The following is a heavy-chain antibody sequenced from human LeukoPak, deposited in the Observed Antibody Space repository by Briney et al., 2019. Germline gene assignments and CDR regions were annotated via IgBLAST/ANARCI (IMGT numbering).Heavy chain of an antibody. Sequence: PSETLSLTCTVSGGSISSYYWSWIRQPPGKGLEWIGYIYYSGSTNYNPSLKSRVTISVDTSKNQFSLKLSSVTAADTAVYYCARQAVDTAMVLDYYYYYGMDVWGQGTTVTVSS. D-gene: IGHD5-18*01. CDR3: ARQAVDTAMVLDYYYYYGMDV. J-gene: IGHJ6*02. CDR1: GGSISSYY. V-gene: IGHV4-59*08. CDR2: IYYSGST.